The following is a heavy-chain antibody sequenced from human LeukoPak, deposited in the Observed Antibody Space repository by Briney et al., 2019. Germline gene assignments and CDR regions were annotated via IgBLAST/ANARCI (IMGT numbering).Heavy chain of an antibody. V-gene: IGHV1-69*05. Sequence: SVKVSCKASGGTFSSYAISWVRQAPGQGLEWMGGIIPILGTANYAQKFQGRVTITTDESTSTAYMELSSLRSEDTAVYYCARPQGKYYYDSSGYYAPWGQGTLVTVSS. CDR3: ARPQGKYYYDSSGYYAP. CDR1: GGTFSSYA. CDR2: IIPILGTA. D-gene: IGHD3-22*01. J-gene: IGHJ5*02.